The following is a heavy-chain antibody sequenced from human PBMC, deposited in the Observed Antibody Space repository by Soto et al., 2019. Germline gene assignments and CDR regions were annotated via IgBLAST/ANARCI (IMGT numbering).Heavy chain of an antibody. D-gene: IGHD2-2*02. CDR2: IIPIFGTA. CDR3: ARGGVVPAAINYYYGMDV. V-gene: IGHV1-69*06. J-gene: IGHJ6*02. CDR1: GGTFSSYA. Sequence: SVKVSCKASGGTFSSYAISWVRQAPGQGLEWMGGIIPIFGTANYAQKFQGRVTITADKSTSTAYMELSSLRSEDTAVYYCARGGVVPAAINYYYGMDVWGQGTTVTVSS.